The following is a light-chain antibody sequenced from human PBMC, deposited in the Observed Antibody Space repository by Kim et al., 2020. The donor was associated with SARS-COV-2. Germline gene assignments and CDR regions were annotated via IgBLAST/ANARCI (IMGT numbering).Light chain of an antibody. V-gene: IGLV2-11*01. CDR2: DDS. CDR3: SSYAGSYSWV. Sequence: GQSVTISCTGTSSEVGAYNYVSGNQQHPGKAPKRLIFDDSRRAAGVPDRISGAKAGNTASLTISGLQAEDEADYYCSSYAGSYSWVFGGGTQLTVL. J-gene: IGLJ3*02. CDR1: SSEVGAYNY.